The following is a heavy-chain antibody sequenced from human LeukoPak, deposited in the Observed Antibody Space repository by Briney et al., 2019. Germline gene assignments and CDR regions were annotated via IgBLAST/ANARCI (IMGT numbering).Heavy chain of an antibody. Sequence: GRSLRLSCAASGFTVSSNYMGWVRQAPGKGLEWVSVIYSGGDTYYADSVKGRFTISRDNSKNMIYLEMTSLKAEDTAVYYCAKERNLEIAVAGTIFDYWGQGTLVTVSS. CDR3: AKERNLEIAVAGTIFDY. J-gene: IGHJ4*02. V-gene: IGHV3-66*01. D-gene: IGHD6-19*01. CDR1: GFTVSSNY. CDR2: IYSGGDT.